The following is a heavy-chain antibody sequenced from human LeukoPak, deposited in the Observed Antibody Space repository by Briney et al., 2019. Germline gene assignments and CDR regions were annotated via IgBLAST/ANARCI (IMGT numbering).Heavy chain of an antibody. CDR2: INHSGST. CDR3: ARGGGYYYDSSGHSMGY. D-gene: IGHD3-22*01. J-gene: IGHJ4*02. V-gene: IGHV4-34*01. CDR1: GGSFSGYY. Sequence: PSETLSLTCAVYGGSFSGYYWSWIRQPPGKGLEWIGEINHSGSTNYNPSLKSRVTISVDTSKNQFSLKLSSVAAAGTAVYYCARGGGYYYDSSGHSMGYWGQGTLVTVSS.